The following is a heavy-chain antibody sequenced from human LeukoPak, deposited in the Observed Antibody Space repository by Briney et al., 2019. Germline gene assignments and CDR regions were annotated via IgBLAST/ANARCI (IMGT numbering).Heavy chain of an antibody. Sequence: GGSLRLSCVISGLTVSSTYMSWVRQAPGKGLEWVAVIYSGGTTNYADSVKGRFIVYRDSSKNTLYLQMNSLRAEDTAVYYCASKVATGYWGQGTLVTVSS. CDR2: IYSGGTT. CDR3: ASKVATGY. D-gene: IGHD5-12*01. J-gene: IGHJ4*02. CDR1: GLTVSSTY. V-gene: IGHV3-66*01.